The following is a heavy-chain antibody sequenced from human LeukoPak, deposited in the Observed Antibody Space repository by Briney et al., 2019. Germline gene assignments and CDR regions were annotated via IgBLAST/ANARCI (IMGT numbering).Heavy chain of an antibody. D-gene: IGHD3-22*01. CDR1: GFTFSSYA. J-gene: IGHJ3*02. Sequence: SGGSLRLSCAASGFTFSSYAMSWVRQAPGKGLEWVSAISGSGGSTYYADSVKGRFTISRDNSKNTLYLQMNSLRAEDTAVYYCAKDLTYYYDSSGYSATLGSFDIWGQGTMVTVSS. V-gene: IGHV3-23*01. CDR3: AKDLTYYYDSSGYSATLGSFDI. CDR2: ISGSGGST.